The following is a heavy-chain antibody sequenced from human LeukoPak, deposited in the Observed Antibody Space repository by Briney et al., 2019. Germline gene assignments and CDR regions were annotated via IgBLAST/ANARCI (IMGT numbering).Heavy chain of an antibody. CDR3: ARVRTFRIAAVYYMDV. Sequence: ASVKVSCKASGYTFTSYGVSWVRQAPGQGLEWMGCISAYNGNTNYAQKLQGRVTMTTDTSTSTAYMELRSLRSDDTAVYYCARVRTFRIAAVYYMDVWGKGTTVTVSS. CDR2: ISAYNGNT. D-gene: IGHD6-13*01. V-gene: IGHV1-18*01. CDR1: GYTFTSYG. J-gene: IGHJ6*03.